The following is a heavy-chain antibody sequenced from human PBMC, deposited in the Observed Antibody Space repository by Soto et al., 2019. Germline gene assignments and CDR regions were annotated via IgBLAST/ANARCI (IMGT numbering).Heavy chain of an antibody. V-gene: IGHV3-9*01. D-gene: IGHD6-13*01. CDR3: AKDRGWGGAPGTLWDFDL. Sequence: EMQLVESGGGLVQPGRSLRLSCAASGFTFDDYVMHWVRQGPGKGLEWVSSITWNSGTIDYADSVKGRCTISRDNAKSSLYLQLNSLRTEDTAFYYCAKDRGWGGAPGTLWDFDLWGRGTLVTVSS. J-gene: IGHJ2*01. CDR2: ITWNSGTI. CDR1: GFTFDDYV.